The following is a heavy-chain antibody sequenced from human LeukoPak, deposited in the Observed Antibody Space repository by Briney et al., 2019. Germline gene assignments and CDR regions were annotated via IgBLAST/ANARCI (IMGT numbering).Heavy chain of an antibody. J-gene: IGHJ5*01. CDR3: ARASGSYWWFGS. CDR1: GYTFKAYY. D-gene: IGHD1-26*01. V-gene: IGHV1-2*02. Sequence: GASVKVSCKSSGYTFKAYYIHWVRQAPGQGLEWMGCVNPNSGDTNYAQKFQGSVTMTRDTSISTVYMELSRLRSDDTAVYYCARASGSYWWFGSWGQGTLVAVSS. CDR2: VNPNSGDT.